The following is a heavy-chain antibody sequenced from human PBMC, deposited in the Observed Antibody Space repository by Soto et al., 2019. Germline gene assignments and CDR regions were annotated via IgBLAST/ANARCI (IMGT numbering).Heavy chain of an antibody. Sequence: QVQLVQSGAEVKKPGASVKVSCKASGYTFTSYGISWVRQAPGQGLEWMGWISAYNGNTNYAQKLQGRVTMTTDTXTXXAYMELRSLRSDDTAVYYCARVPRRGTMVRAPPDYWGQGTLVTVSS. V-gene: IGHV1-18*01. CDR3: ARVPRRGTMVRAPPDY. D-gene: IGHD3-10*01. CDR2: ISAYNGNT. CDR1: GYTFTSYG. J-gene: IGHJ4*02.